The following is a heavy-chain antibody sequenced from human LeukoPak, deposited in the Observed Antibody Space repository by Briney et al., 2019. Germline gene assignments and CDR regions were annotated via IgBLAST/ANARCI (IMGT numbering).Heavy chain of an antibody. V-gene: IGHV3-48*01. Sequence: GGSLRLSCAASGFTFSSYSMNWVRQAPGKGLEWVSYISSSSSTIYYADSVKGRFTISRDNAKNSLYLQMNSLRAEDTAVYYCAKDHGDYAYFQHWGQGTLVTVSS. CDR1: GFTFSSYS. CDR2: ISSSSSTI. D-gene: IGHD4-17*01. J-gene: IGHJ1*01. CDR3: AKDHGDYAYFQH.